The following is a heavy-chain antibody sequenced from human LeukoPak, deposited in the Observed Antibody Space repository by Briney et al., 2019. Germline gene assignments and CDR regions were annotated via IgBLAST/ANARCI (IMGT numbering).Heavy chain of an antibody. Sequence: GGSLRLSCAASGFTFSSYGMHWVRQAPGKGPEWVAFIRYDGSNKYYADSVKGRFTISRDNSKNTLYLQMNSLRAEDTAVYYCAKEGASIAARPAAFDIWGQGTMVTVSS. V-gene: IGHV3-30*02. J-gene: IGHJ3*02. CDR3: AKEGASIAARPAAFDI. D-gene: IGHD6-6*01. CDR1: GFTFSSYG. CDR2: IRYDGSNK.